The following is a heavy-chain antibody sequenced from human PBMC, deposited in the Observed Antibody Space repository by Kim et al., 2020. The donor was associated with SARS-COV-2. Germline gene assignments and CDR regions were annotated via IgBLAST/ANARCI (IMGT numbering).Heavy chain of an antibody. CDR2: TFYRSKWYN. Sequence: SQTLSLTCAISGDSVSSSSAAWNCVRQSPSRGLEWLGRTFYRSKWYNEYALSVKSRITINPDTSKNQFSLQLNSVSPEDTAVYYCAREDYGGDSRGFDYWGQGTLVTVSS. CDR1: GDSVSSSSAA. V-gene: IGHV6-1*01. CDR3: AREDYGGDSRGFDY. J-gene: IGHJ4*02. D-gene: IGHD2-21*02.